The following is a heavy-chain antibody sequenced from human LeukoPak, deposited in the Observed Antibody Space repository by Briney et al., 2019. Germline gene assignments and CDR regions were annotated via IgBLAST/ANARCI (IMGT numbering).Heavy chain of an antibody. CDR2: IVVGSGNT. D-gene: IGHD6-13*01. J-gene: IGHJ6*02. Sequence: SVKVSCKASGFTFTSSAVQWVRQARGQRLEWIGWIVVGSGNTNYAQKFQERVTITRDMSASTAYMELSSLRSEDTAVYYCAAEAAANYYYYGMDVWGQGTTVTVSS. CDR1: GFTFTSSA. V-gene: IGHV1-58*01. CDR3: AAEAAANYYYYGMDV.